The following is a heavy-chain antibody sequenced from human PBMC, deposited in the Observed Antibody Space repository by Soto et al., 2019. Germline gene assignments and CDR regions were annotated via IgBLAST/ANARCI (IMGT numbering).Heavy chain of an antibody. Sequence: GESLKISRKGSGYSLTSYWISWVGQMPVKGLEWMGRIDPSDSYTNYSPSFQGHVTISADKSISTAYLQWSSLKASDTAMYYCARQMVRGVMDGMDVWGQGTTVTVYS. CDR3: ARQMVRGVMDGMDV. V-gene: IGHV5-10-1*01. J-gene: IGHJ6*02. D-gene: IGHD3-10*01. CDR1: GYSLTSYW. CDR2: IDPSDSYT.